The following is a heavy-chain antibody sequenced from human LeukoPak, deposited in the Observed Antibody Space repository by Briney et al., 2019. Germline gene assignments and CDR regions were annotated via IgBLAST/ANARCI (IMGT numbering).Heavy chain of an antibody. CDR3: ARIDGSGRTNWFDP. Sequence: SVKVSCKASGGTFSSYAISWVRQAPGQGLEWMGGIIPIFGTANYAQKFQGRVTITADESTSTAYMELSSLRSEDTAVYYCARIDGSGRTNWFDPWGQGTLVTVSS. D-gene: IGHD3-10*01. J-gene: IGHJ5*02. CDR2: IIPIFGTA. V-gene: IGHV1-69*13. CDR1: GGTFSSYA.